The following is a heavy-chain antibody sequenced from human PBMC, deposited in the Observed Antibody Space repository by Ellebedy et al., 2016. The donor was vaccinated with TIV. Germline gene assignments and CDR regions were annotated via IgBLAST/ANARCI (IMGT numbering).Heavy chain of an antibody. J-gene: IGHJ4*02. CDR3: ATLPGGYCSSTSCYGDFDY. D-gene: IGHD2-2*01. Sequence: AASVKVSCKASGYTFTGYYMHWVRQAPGQGLEWMGWINPNSGGTNYAQKFQGRVTMTRDTSISTAYMELSRLRSEDTAVYYCATLPGGYCSSTSCYGDFDYWGQGTLVTVSS. V-gene: IGHV1-2*02. CDR2: INPNSGGT. CDR1: GYTFTGYY.